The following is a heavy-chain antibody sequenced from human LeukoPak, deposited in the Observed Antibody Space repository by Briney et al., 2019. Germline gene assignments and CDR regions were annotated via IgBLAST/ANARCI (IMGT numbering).Heavy chain of an antibody. CDR3: ARTPYDILTGYFYGMDV. J-gene: IGHJ6*02. Sequence: GGSLRLSCAASGFTFSSYAMSWVRQAPGKGLEWVSAISGSGGSTYYADSVKGRFTISRDTSKNTLSLQMNSLRAEDTAVYYCARTPYDILTGYFYGMDVWGQGTTVTVSS. D-gene: IGHD3-9*01. V-gene: IGHV3-23*01. CDR2: ISGSGGST. CDR1: GFTFSSYA.